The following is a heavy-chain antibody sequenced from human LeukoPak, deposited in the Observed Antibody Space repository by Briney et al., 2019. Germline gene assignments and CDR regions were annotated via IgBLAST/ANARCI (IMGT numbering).Heavy chain of an antibody. CDR3: AREEVSYYYGSGKY. V-gene: IGHV1-18*01. Sequence: ASVKVSCKASGYTFTSYGISWVRQAPGQGLEWMGWISAYNGNTDYAQKLQGRVTMTTDTSTSTAYMELRSLRSDDTAVYYCAREEVSYYYGSGKYWGQGTLVTVSS. CDR1: GYTFTSYG. D-gene: IGHD3-10*01. CDR2: ISAYNGNT. J-gene: IGHJ4*02.